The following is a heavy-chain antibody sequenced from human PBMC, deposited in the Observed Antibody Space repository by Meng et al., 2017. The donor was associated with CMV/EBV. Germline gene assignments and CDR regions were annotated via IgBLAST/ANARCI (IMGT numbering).Heavy chain of an antibody. CDR1: YS. CDR2: IDAGNGEK. Sequence: YSILWVRTAPGQRLGWMGWIDAGNGEKKSSQKFLGRLTITRDSSASTVYMELSSVRFEDTAVYYCARTRTYCASTSCYTGGYYFDYWGQGTLVTVSS. CDR3: ARTRTYCASTSCYTGGYYFDY. V-gene: IGHV1-3*01. J-gene: IGHJ4*02. D-gene: IGHD2-2*02.